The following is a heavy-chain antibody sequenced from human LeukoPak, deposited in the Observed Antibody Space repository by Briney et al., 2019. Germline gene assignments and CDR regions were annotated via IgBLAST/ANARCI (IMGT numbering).Heavy chain of an antibody. V-gene: IGHV3-21*01. CDR2: ISSSSGYM. CDR3: TRDMGSGSYLYYFDY. Sequence: GGSLRLSCAASGFTFSSYSMNWVRQAAGKGLEWVSSISSSSGYMYSADSVKGRFTISRDNAKNSLYLQMNSLRAEDTAVYYCTRDMGSGSYLYYFDYWGQGTLVTVSS. J-gene: IGHJ4*02. CDR1: GFTFSSYS. D-gene: IGHD1-26*01.